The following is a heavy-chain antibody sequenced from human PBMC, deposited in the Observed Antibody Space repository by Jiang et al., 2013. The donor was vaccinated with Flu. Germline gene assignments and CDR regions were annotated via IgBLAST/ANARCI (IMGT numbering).Heavy chain of an antibody. D-gene: IGHD1-14*01. V-gene: IGHV4-59*08. CDR3: ARLLLNRWYFDL. J-gene: IGHJ2*01. CDR1: GGSSSSVY. CDR2: IYYTGAA. Sequence: GPGLVKTSETLSLTCSVSGGSSSSVYYTWIRQPPGMGLEWLGYIYYTGAANYNPSLKNRVTISVDTSKNQFSLKLISVTAADTAVYYCARLLLNRWYFDLWGLAPWSLSPQ.